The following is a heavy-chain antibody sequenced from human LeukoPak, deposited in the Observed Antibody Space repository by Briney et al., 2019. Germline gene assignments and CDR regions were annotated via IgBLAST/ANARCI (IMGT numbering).Heavy chain of an antibody. D-gene: IGHD4-23*01. J-gene: IGHJ4*02. CDR1: GFTFSNHE. Sequence: GGSLRLSCAASGFTFSNHEMNWVRQAPGKGPEWLSYISSSGGTIYYADSVKGRFTISRDNARNSLYLQMNSLRAEDTAVYYCARPYGGQGYWGQGTLVIVSS. CDR3: ARPYGGQGY. CDR2: ISSSGGTI. V-gene: IGHV3-48*03.